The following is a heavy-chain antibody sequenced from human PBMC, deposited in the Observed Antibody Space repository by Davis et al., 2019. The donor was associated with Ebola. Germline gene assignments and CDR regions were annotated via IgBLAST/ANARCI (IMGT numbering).Heavy chain of an antibody. D-gene: IGHD1-1*01. J-gene: IGHJ4*02. V-gene: IGHV3-30*03. CDR3: AREVQLEGFTDY. CDR1: GFTFSSYG. Sequence: GESLKISCAASGFTFSSYGMHWVRQAPGKGLEWVAVISYDGSNKYYADSVKGRFTISRDNSKNTLYLQMNSLRAEDTAVYYCAREVQLEGFTDYWGQGTLVTVSS. CDR2: ISYDGSNK.